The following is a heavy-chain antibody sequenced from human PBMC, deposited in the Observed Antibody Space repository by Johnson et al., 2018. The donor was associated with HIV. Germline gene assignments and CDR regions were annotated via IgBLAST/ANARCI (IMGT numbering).Heavy chain of an antibody. CDR2: ISYDGTNK. V-gene: IGHV3-30-3*01. D-gene: IGHD6-6*01. J-gene: IGHJ3*02. Sequence: MQLVESGGGVVQTGRSLRLSCAASGFTFSSYAMHWVRQAPGKGLEWVAIISYDGTNKYYADSVKGRFTISRDNSKNTLYLQMNSLRAEDTALYYCARDRYSSSSGAFDIWGQGTMVTVSS. CDR3: ARDRYSSSSGAFDI. CDR1: GFTFSSYA.